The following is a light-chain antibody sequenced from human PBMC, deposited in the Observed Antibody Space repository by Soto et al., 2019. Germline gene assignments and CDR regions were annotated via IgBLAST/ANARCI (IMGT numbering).Light chain of an antibody. J-gene: IGKJ2*01. CDR1: QSISSW. Sequence: DIQMTQSPSTLSASVGDRVTITCRASQSISSWLAWYQRKPGKAPKLLIYKASSLESGVPSRFSGSGAGTEFTLTISSLQPDEFASYYYQQYNSYPYIFGQGTKLEIK. V-gene: IGKV1-5*03. CDR3: QQYNSYPYI. CDR2: KAS.